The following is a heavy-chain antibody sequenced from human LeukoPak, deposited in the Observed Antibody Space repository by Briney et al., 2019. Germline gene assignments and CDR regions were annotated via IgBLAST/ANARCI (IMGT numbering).Heavy chain of an antibody. CDR3: ARELGSSRAFDI. J-gene: IGHJ3*02. CDR1: GFTVSSNY. V-gene: IGHV3-53*01. D-gene: IGHD2-15*01. CDR2: ISNGGST. Sequence: GGSLRLSCAASGFTVSSNYMSWVRQAPGKGLEWVSVISNGGSTYYADSVKGRFTISRDNSKNSLYLQMNSLRADDTAVYYCARELGSSRAFDIWGQGTMVTVSS.